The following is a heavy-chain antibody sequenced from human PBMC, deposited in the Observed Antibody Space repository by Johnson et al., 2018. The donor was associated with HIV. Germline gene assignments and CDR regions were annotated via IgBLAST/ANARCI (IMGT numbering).Heavy chain of an antibody. Sequence: EVQLVESGGGVVQPGRSLRLSCAASGFTFSSYAMHWVRQATGKGLEWVSYISSSGSTIYYADSVKGRFTISRDNAKNSLYLQMNSLRAEDTAVYYCAKDRRSSSLDAFDIWGQGTMVTVSS. CDR1: GFTFSSYA. J-gene: IGHJ3*02. D-gene: IGHD6-13*01. CDR3: AKDRRSSSLDAFDI. V-gene: IGHV3-48*04. CDR2: ISSSGSTI.